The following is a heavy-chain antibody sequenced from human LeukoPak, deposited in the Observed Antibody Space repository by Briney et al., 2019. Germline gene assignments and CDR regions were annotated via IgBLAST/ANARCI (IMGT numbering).Heavy chain of an antibody. Sequence: SETLSLTCTVSGGSISNNDYFWGWIRQPPGKGLEWIASIHYSGSTYYNPSLKNRVTISVDTSANQFSLKVNSVTAADTAVYYCSRLRRALLYFDYWGQGTLVTVSS. D-gene: IGHD3-3*02. V-gene: IGHV4-39*01. J-gene: IGHJ4*02. CDR1: GGSISNNDYF. CDR3: SRLRRALLYFDY. CDR2: IHYSGST.